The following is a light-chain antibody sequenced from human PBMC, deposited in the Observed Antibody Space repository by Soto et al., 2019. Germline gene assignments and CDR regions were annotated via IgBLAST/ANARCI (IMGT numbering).Light chain of an antibody. J-gene: IGKJ4*01. CDR2: GAS. Sequence: EIVLTQSPGTLSLSPGERATLSCRASQSVSSSYVAWYQQKPGQPPGLLIYGASSRATGIPDRFSGSGSGTDFTLTISRLEPEDFAVYYCQQYGSSPPLTFGGGTKVEIK. V-gene: IGKV3-20*01. CDR1: QSVSSSY. CDR3: QQYGSSPPLT.